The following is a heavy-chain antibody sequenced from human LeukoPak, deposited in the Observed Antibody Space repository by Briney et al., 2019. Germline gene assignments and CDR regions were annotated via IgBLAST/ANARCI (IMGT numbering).Heavy chain of an antibody. CDR3: ASNRGYSSSWYWFNWFDP. CDR2: INHSGST. Sequence: SETLSLTCAVYGGSFSGHYWSWIRQPPGKGLEWIGEINHSGSTNYNPSLKSRVTISVDTSKNQFSLKLSSVTAADTAVYYCASNRGYSSSWYWFNWFDPWGQGTLVTVSS. D-gene: IGHD6-13*01. J-gene: IGHJ5*02. V-gene: IGHV4-34*01. CDR1: GGSFSGHY.